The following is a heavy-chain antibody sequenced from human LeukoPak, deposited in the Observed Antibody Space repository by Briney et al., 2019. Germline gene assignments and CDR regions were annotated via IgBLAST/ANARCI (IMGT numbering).Heavy chain of an antibody. V-gene: IGHV3-30-3*01. CDR1: GFTFSSYA. CDR2: ISYDGSNK. CDR3: ARAYRAYYYGSGSYYLDY. Sequence: GRSLRLSCAASGFTFSSYAMHWVRQAPGKGLEWVAVISYDGSNKYYADSVKGRFTISRDNSKNTLYLQMNSLRAEDTAVYYCARAYRAYYYGSGSYYLDYWGQGTLVTVSS. J-gene: IGHJ4*02. D-gene: IGHD3-10*01.